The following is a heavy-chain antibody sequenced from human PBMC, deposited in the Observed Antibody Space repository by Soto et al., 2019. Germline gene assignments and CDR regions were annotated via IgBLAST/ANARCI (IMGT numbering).Heavy chain of an antibody. CDR1: GYSFSGYW. D-gene: IGHD1-26*01. V-gene: IGHV5-51*01. Sequence: GESLKISCKGSGYSFSGYWIGWVRQMPGRGLEWMGIISPGDSETRYSPSFQGQVTISADKSISTAYLHWSSLKASDTAMYYCVLLLSGSYRDVFSIRGQGSMVPGSS. CDR3: VLLLSGSYRDVFSI. CDR2: ISPGDSET. J-gene: IGHJ3*02.